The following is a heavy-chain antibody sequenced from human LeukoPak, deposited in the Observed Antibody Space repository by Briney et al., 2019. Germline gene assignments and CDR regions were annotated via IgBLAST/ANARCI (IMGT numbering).Heavy chain of an antibody. V-gene: IGHV3-11*01. Sequence: PGGSLRLSCAASGFTLGDYFMEYISYISSSGSTTHYADSVKGRFTISRDNAKNSLYLQMKSLRAEDTAVYHCARDMGRHWPPDFWGQGTLVTVSS. J-gene: IGHJ4*02. D-gene: IGHD1-1*01. CDR1: GFTLGDYF. CDR2: ISSSGSTT. CDR3: ARDMGRHWPPDF.